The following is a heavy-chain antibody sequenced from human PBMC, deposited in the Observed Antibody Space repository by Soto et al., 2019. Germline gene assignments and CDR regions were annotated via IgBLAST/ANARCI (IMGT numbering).Heavy chain of an antibody. J-gene: IGHJ6*02. CDR1: GGTFSSYA. CDR2: IIPIFGTA. Sequence: ASVKVSCKASGGTFSSYAISWVRQAPGQGLEWMGGIIPIFGTANYAQKFQGRVTITADESTSTAYMELSGLRSEATAVYYCARDHFIICRYADYYYVMAVWGQGSTVTVSS. V-gene: IGHV1-69*13. CDR3: ARDHFIICRYADYYYVMAV. D-gene: IGHD3-3*02.